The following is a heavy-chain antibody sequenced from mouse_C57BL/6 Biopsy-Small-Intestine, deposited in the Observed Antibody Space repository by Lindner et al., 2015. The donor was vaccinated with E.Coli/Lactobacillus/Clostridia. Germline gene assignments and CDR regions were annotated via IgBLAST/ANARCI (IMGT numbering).Heavy chain of an antibody. D-gene: IGHD1-1*01. CDR2: IYPGDGDT. Sequence: VQLQESGAELVKPGASVKISCKASGYAFSRYWMNWVKQRPGKGLGWIGQIYPGDGDTNYNGKFKGRATLTADNSPSTAYMQLSSLTSEDSAVYFCARSNYGSSYGYFDVWGTGTTVTVSS. CDR3: ARSNYGSSYGYFDV. CDR1: GYAFSRYW. J-gene: IGHJ1*03. V-gene: IGHV1-80*01.